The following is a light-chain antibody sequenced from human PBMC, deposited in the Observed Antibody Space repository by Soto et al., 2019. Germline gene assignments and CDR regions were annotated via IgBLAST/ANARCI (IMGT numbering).Light chain of an antibody. CDR1: SSDVGGYNY. CDR3: SSYTSSGIYV. Sequence: QSVLTQPASVSGSPGQSITISCTGTSSDVGGYNYVSWYQQYPGKVPKLMIYEVYNRPSGVSSRFSGSKSVNTASLTISGLQAEDGADYYCSSYTSSGIYVFGTGTQLTVL. J-gene: IGLJ1*01. CDR2: EVY. V-gene: IGLV2-14*01.